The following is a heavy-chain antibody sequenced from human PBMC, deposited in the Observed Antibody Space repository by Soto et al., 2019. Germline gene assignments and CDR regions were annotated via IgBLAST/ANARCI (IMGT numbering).Heavy chain of an antibody. D-gene: IGHD3-16*02. CDR2: IFHSGRT. J-gene: IGHJ4*02. CDR3: VRQASKVWGTYPQATNF. Sequence: QLQLQESGPGLVKSSETLSLTCTVSGASINSTSFYWGWIRQPPGKGLEWIGSIFHSGRTHYNPSLKSRVTLSVDTSRIQVALEVGSVTAADTAVYYCVRQASKVWGTYPQATNFWGQGTLVTVSS. CDR1: GASINSTSFY. V-gene: IGHV4-39*01.